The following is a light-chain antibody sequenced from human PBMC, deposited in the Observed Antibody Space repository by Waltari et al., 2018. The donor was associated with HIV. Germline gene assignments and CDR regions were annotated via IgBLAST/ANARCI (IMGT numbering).Light chain of an antibody. CDR2: EVS. J-gene: IGKJ4*01. V-gene: IGKV2D-29*01. Sequence: IVLTQTPLSLSVTPGPPASISCKSPQSLLHTDGKTYLYWYLQKAGQPPQLLINEVSNRFSRVPDRFSGGGSGTEFSLKISRVEAEDVGIYYCMQSIKLPLTFGGGTKVEIK. CDR3: MQSIKLPLT. CDR1: QSLLHTDGKTY.